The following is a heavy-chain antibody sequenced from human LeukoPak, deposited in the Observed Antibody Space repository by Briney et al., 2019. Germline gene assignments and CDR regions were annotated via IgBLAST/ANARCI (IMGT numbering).Heavy chain of an antibody. V-gene: IGHV4-39*07. D-gene: IGHD6-6*01. Sequence: SETLSLTCTVSGGSISSSSYYWGWIRQPPGKGLEWIGSIYYSGSTYYNPSLKGRVTISVDTSKNQFSLKLSSVTAADTAVYYCARDVYSSSSSDWFDPWGQGTLVTVSS. CDR2: IYYSGST. J-gene: IGHJ5*02. CDR3: ARDVYSSSSSDWFDP. CDR1: GGSISSSSYY.